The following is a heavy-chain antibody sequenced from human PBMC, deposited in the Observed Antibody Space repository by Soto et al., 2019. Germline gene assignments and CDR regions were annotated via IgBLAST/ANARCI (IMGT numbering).Heavy chain of an antibody. V-gene: IGHV1-69*01. CDR3: AVRSTYSHYYYAMDV. D-gene: IGHD3-3*01. CDR2: ILPIFGTP. CDR1: GAPSTTYV. J-gene: IGHJ6*02. Sequence: GRLWRSGAGVKKPGSSWRSSGKASGAPSTTYVTGWVRQPPGQGLEWMGGILPIFGTPNYAQNFRGRVTITADESTSTAYMELSSLRSEDTAVYYCAVRSTYSHYYYAMDVWGQGTTVTVSS.